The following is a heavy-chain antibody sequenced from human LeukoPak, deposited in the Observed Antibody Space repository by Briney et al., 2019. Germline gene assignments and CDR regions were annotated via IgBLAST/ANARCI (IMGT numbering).Heavy chain of an antibody. V-gene: IGHV3-48*03. Sequence: GGSLRLSCAASGFTFSSYEMNWVRQAPGKGLEWVSYISSSGSTIYYADSVKGRFTISRDNAKNSLYLQMNSLRAEDTAVYYCARPSSGYPVGVSWFDPWGQGTLVTVSS. J-gene: IGHJ5*02. CDR1: GFTFSSYE. CDR2: ISSSGSTI. CDR3: ARPSSGYPVGVSWFDP. D-gene: IGHD3-22*01.